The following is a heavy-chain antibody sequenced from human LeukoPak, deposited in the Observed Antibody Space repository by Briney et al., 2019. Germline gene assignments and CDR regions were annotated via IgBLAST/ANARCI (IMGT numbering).Heavy chain of an antibody. CDR2: IKQDGSEK. CDR3: ATYITMVRGPKYYFDY. J-gene: IGHJ4*02. CDR1: GFTFRSYW. D-gene: IGHD3-10*01. V-gene: IGHV3-7*01. Sequence: PGGSLRLSCAASGFTFRSYWMSWVRQAPGKGLEWVANIKQDGSEKYYVDSVKGRFTISRDDAKNSLYLQMNSLRAEDTAVYYCATYITMVRGPKYYFDYWGQGILVTVSS.